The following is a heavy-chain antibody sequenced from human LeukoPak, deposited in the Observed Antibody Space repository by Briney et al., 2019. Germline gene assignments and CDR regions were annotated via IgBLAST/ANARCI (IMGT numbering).Heavy chain of an antibody. V-gene: IGHV1-18*01. CDR3: ARDWVATRTITKGKNCFDP. CDR1: GCTFTSYG. CDR2: ISGNSGTI. J-gene: IGHJ5*02. D-gene: IGHD5-12*01. Sequence: GASVTVSCKASGCTFTSYGISWVRQAPGKGLEWMAGISGNSGTIIYAEKLQGRFTMTTDTSTSTAYMELRSLRSDDTVVYYCARDWVATRTITKGKNCFDPWGQGTLVTVSS.